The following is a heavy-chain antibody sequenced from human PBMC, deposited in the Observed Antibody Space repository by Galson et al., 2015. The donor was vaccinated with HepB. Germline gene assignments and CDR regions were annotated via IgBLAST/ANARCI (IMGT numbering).Heavy chain of an antibody. D-gene: IGHD2-2*01. CDR3: ARYIVVVPADV. Sequence: SLRLSCAASGFTFSSYWMGWVRQAPGKGLEWVANIKQDGSEKYYVDSVKGRFTISRDNAKNSLYLQMNSLRAEDTAVYYCARYIVVVPADVWGKGTTVTVSS. V-gene: IGHV3-7*03. J-gene: IGHJ6*04. CDR2: IKQDGSEK. CDR1: GFTFSSYW.